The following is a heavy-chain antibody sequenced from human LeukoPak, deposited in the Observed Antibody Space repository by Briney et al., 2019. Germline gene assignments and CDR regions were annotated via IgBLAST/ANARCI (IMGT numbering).Heavy chain of an antibody. V-gene: IGHV3-74*01. CDR3: ARDIVSGSGSLDY. Sequence: GGSLRLSCAASRFSFSNYWMHWVRQTPGKGLVWVSRVKSDGSNPSYADSVKGRFTISRDNAENMLYLQMNTLGAEDTAVYYCARDIVSGSGSLDYWGQGTLVTVSS. CDR1: RFSFSNYW. J-gene: IGHJ4*02. CDR2: VKSDGSNP. D-gene: IGHD3-10*01.